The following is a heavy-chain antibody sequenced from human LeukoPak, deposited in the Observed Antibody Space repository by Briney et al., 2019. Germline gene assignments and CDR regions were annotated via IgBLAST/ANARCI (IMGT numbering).Heavy chain of an antibody. CDR1: GFTFNTYG. V-gene: IGHV3-21*04. CDR3: ARDLMGIAYRGAFYY. J-gene: IGHJ4*02. Sequence: GGSLRLSCAASGFTFNTYGMHWVRQAPGKGLEWVSSISGSGGYIYYADSVRGRFTISRDNAKNSLYLQMNSLRAEDTAVYYCARDLMGIAYRGAFYYWGQGTLVTVSS. D-gene: IGHD6-13*01. CDR2: ISGSGGYI.